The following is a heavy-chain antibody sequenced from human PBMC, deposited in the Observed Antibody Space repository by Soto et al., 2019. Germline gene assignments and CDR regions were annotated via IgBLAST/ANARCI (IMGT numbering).Heavy chain of an antibody. CDR1: GFTFISHG. V-gene: IGHV3-33*01. D-gene: IGHD6-6*01. CDR3: ARQMSSSASDAFDI. Sequence: PLRLSCAASGFTFISHGMHWVRQAPGKGLEWVAAIWYDGSNKYYADSVKGRFTISRDNSKNTLYLQMNSLRAEDTAVYYCARQMSSSASDAFDIWGQGTMVTVSS. J-gene: IGHJ3*02. CDR2: IWYDGSNK.